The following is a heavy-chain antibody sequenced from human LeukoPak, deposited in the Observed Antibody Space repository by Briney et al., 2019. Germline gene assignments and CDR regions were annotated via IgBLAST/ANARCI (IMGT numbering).Heavy chain of an antibody. V-gene: IGHV3-30*04. CDR1: GFTFSSYA. CDR3: ATPTAGTWHFDY. Sequence: GGSLRLSCAASGFTFSSYAMHWVRQAPGKGLEWVAVISYDGSNKYYADSVKGRFTISRDNAKNSLYLQMNSLRAEDTAVYYCATPTAGTWHFDYWGQGTLVTVSS. CDR2: ISYDGSNK. J-gene: IGHJ4*02. D-gene: IGHD1-1*01.